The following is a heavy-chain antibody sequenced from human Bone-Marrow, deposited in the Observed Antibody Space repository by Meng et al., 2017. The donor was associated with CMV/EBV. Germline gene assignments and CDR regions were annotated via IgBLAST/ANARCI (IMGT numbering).Heavy chain of an antibody. J-gene: IGHJ4*02. V-gene: IGHV6-1*01. CDR3: ARAYRGIYSSSWVPLDY. CDR2: TYYRSKWYN. CDR1: SNSAA. D-gene: IGHD6-13*01. Sequence: SNSAAWNWIRQSPSRDLEWLGRTYYRSKWYNDYAVSVKSRITINPDTSKNQFSLQLNSVTPEDTAVYYCARAYRGIYSSSWVPLDYWGQGTLVTVSS.